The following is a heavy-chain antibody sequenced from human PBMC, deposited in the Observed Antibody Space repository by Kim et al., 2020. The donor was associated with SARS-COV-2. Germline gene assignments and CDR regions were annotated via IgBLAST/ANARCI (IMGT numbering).Heavy chain of an antibody. Sequence: GESLKISCKGSGYSFTSYWIGWVRQMPGKGLEWMGIIYPGDSDTRYSPSFQGQVTISADKSISTAYLQWSSLKASDTAMYYCARHQYGGNSEVGYYYGMDVWGQGTTVTVSS. CDR2: IYPGDSDT. CDR1: GYSFTSYW. V-gene: IGHV5-51*01. J-gene: IGHJ6*02. D-gene: IGHD2-21*02. CDR3: ARHQYGGNSEVGYYYGMDV.